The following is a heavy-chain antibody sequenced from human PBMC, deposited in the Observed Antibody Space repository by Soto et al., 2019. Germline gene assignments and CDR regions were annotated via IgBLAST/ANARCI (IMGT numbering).Heavy chain of an antibody. CDR3: ASSMITFGGVIASDY. J-gene: IGHJ4*02. Sequence: ASVKVSCKASGYTFTSYYMHWVRQAPGQGLEWMGTINPSGGSTSYAQKFQGRVTMTRDTSTSTVYMELSSLRSEDTAVYYCASSMITFGGVIASDYWGQGNLVTVSS. CDR2: INPSGGST. CDR1: GYTFTSYY. D-gene: IGHD3-16*02. V-gene: IGHV1-46*01.